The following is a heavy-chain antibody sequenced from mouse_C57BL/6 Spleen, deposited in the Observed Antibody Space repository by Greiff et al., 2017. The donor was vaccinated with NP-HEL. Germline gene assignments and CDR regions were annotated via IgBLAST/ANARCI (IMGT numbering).Heavy chain of an antibody. CDR2: IDPETGGT. Sequence: QVQLKESGAELVRPGASVTLSCKASGYTFTDYEMHWVKQTLVQGLEWIGAIDPETGGTAYNQKFKGKAILTADKSSSTAYMELRSLTSEDSAVYYCTRQYFSLLSDYWGQGTTLTVSS. CDR3: TRQYFSLLSDY. J-gene: IGHJ2*01. CDR1: GYTFTDYE. D-gene: IGHD2-1*01. V-gene: IGHV1-15*01.